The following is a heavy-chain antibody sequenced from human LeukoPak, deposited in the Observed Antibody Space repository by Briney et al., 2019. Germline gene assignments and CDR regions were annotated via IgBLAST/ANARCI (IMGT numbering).Heavy chain of an antibody. CDR1: GYTFTSYG. J-gene: IGHJ4*02. CDR2: ISAYNGNT. V-gene: IGHV1-18*01. CDR3: ARLEGYCSSTSCYRGLFDY. Sequence: ASVKVSCKASGYTFTSYGISWVRQAPGQGLEWMGWISAYNGNTNYAQKLQGRVTMTTDTSTSTAYMELRSLRSDDTAVYYCARLEGYCSSTSCYRGLFDYWGQGTLVTVSS. D-gene: IGHD2-2*02.